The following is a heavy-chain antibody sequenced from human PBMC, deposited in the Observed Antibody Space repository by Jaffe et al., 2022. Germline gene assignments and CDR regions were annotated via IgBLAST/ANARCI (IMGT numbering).Heavy chain of an antibody. D-gene: IGHD3-9*01. CDR3: AKDQALRYFDFHYYYYMDV. Sequence: EVQLVESGGVVVQPGGSLRLSCAASGFTFDDYTMHWVRQAPGKGLEWVSLISWDGGSTYYADSVKGRFTISRDNSKNSLYLQMNSLRTEDTALYYCAKDQALRYFDFHYYYYMDVWGKGTTVTVSS. CDR2: ISWDGGST. CDR1: GFTFDDYT. J-gene: IGHJ6*03. V-gene: IGHV3-43*01.